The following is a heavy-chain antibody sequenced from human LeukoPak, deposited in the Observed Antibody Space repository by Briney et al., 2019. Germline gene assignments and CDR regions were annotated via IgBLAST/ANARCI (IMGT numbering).Heavy chain of an antibody. D-gene: IGHD6-19*01. CDR3: ARRRVGWYSVDY. Sequence: SETQSLTCTVSGPSISGYYWSWIGHPPGKGLESSGYFYYSGTTNYNPSLKSRVTISVDTSKNQFSLKLTAVTAADTAVYCCARRRVGWYSVDYWGQGTLVTVSS. J-gene: IGHJ4*02. CDR1: GPSISGYY. V-gene: IGHV4-59*08. CDR2: FYYSGTT.